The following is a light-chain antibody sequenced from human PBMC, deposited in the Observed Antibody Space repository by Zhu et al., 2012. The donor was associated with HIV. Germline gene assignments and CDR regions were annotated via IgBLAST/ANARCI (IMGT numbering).Light chain of an antibody. CDR2: GAS. CDR3: QQYGSSPMYT. V-gene: IGKV3-20*01. Sequence: EIVLTQSPGTLSLSPGERATLSCRASQSVSSSYLAWYQQKPGQAPRLLIYGASNRATDIPDFTLTISRLEPEDFAVYYCQQYGSSPMYTFGQGTKLEIK. J-gene: IGKJ2*01. CDR1: QSVSSSY.